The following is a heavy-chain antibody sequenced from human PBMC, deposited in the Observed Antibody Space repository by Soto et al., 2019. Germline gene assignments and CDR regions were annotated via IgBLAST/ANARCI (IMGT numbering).Heavy chain of an antibody. CDR1: GFTFSNYN. CDR3: ARAARSGSYARVFL. V-gene: IGHV3-48*02. J-gene: IGHJ4*02. CDR2: ISSGSDAI. D-gene: IGHD6-19*01. Sequence: EVQLVESGGDLVQPGGSLRLSCAASGFTFSNYNMNWGRQAPGKGLEWLAYISSGSDAIYYADSVKGRFTISRDNARNSLYLQMNSLRDEDTAVYYCARAARSGSYARVFLWGQGTLVTVSS.